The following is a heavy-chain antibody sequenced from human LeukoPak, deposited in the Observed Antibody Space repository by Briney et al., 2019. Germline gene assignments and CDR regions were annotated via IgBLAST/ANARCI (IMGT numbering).Heavy chain of an antibody. Sequence: SETLSLTCAVYGGSFSGYYWSRIRQPPGKGLEWIGEINHSGSTNYNPSLKSRVTISVDTSKNQFSLKLSSVTAADTAVYYCARGLPMIVVRWGAIDYWGQGTLVTVSS. CDR2: INHSGST. D-gene: IGHD3-22*01. J-gene: IGHJ4*02. CDR1: GGSFSGYY. CDR3: ARGLPMIVVRWGAIDY. V-gene: IGHV4-34*01.